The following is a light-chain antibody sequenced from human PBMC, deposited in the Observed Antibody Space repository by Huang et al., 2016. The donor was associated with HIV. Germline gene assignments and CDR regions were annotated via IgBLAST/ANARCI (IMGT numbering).Light chain of an antibody. V-gene: IGKV3-20*01. CDR2: GAS. Sequence: EIVLTQSPGTLSLSPGERATLSCRPSQRVSSSDIAWYQQKPGQAPRLLIYGASSRATGIPDRFSGSGSGTDFTLTISRLEPEDFAVYYCQQYGSSPWTFGQGTKVEIK. J-gene: IGKJ1*01. CDR1: QRVSSSD. CDR3: QQYGSSPWT.